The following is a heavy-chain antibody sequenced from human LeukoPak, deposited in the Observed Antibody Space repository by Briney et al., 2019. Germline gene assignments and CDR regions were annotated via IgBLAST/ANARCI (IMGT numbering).Heavy chain of an antibody. CDR2: IYYSGST. J-gene: IGHJ4*02. Sequence: SETLSLTCTVSGGSISSYYWSWIRQPPGKGLEWIGYIYYSGSTNYNPSLKSRVTISVDTSKNQFSLKLSSVTAAAAAVYYCARHGYSYGTFDYWGQGTLVTVSS. CDR3: ARHGYSYGTFDY. V-gene: IGHV4-59*08. CDR1: GGSISSYY. D-gene: IGHD5-18*01.